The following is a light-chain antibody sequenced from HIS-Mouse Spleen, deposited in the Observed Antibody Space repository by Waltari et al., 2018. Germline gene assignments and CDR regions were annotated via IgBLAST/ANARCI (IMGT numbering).Light chain of an antibody. J-gene: IGLJ2*01. Sequence: QSALTQPASVSGSPGQSITISCTGTRSDVGSYNLVSWYQQPPGKAPKLMIYEGSKRPSGVSNRFSGSKSGNTASLTISGLQAEDEADYYCCSYAGSSTVVFGGGTKLTVL. CDR1: RSDVGSYNL. V-gene: IGLV2-23*01. CDR2: EGS. CDR3: CSYAGSSTVV.